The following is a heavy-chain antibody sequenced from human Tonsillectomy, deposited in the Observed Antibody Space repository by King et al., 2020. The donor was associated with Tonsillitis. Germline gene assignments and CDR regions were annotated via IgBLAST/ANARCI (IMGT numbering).Heavy chain of an antibody. Sequence: VQLVESGGGLVQPGGSLRLSCAASGFTFSSYDMHWVRQATGKGLEWVSAIGTAGDPYYPGSVKGRFTISRENAKNSLYLQMNSLRAGDTAVYYCARSLRYGSWSYSYYYYGMDVWGQGTTVTVSS. CDR1: GFTFSSYD. D-gene: IGHD3-10*01. CDR3: ARSLRYGSWSYSYYYYGMDV. CDR2: IGTAGDP. J-gene: IGHJ6*02. V-gene: IGHV3-13*05.